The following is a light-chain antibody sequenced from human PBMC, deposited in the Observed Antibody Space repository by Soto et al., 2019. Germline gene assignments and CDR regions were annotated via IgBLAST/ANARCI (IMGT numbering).Light chain of an antibody. CDR1: QRFSSRH. V-gene: IGKV3-20*01. Sequence: EIVLTQSPGTLSLSPGERATLSCRASQRFSSRHFAWYQQRPGQAPRLLIEGESRRATGIPDRFSGSASGTDFSLTISRLEPEDFAVYFCHQFASSLTFGQGTKVEI. CDR2: GES. J-gene: IGKJ1*01. CDR3: HQFASSLT.